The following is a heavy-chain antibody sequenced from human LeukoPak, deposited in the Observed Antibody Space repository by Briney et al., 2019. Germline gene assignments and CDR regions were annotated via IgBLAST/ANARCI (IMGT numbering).Heavy chain of an antibody. CDR2: IIPIFGTA. CDR1: GGTVSSYA. Sequence: SVKVSCKATGGTVSSYAIIWGRQAPGPGLEWMGGIIPIFGTANYYKTFQGRGTTTTDETTSTDSMELSSLRSDDTAVYYCARDTRTVMSGYDYGYFDHWGQGTLVTVSS. CDR3: ARDTRTVMSGYDYGYFDH. V-gene: IGHV1-69*05. J-gene: IGHJ4*02. D-gene: IGHD5-12*01.